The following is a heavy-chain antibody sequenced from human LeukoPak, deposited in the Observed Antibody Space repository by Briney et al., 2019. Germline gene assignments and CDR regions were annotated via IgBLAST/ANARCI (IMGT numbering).Heavy chain of an antibody. V-gene: IGHV1-46*01. Sequence: GASVKVSCKASGYTFTSYYMHWVRQAPGQGLEWMGIINPSGGSTSYAQKFQGRVTMTRDMSTSIVYMELSSLRSEDTAVYYCARVRPDDILTGYPSEFDYWGQGTLVTVSS. D-gene: IGHD3-9*01. CDR1: GYTFTSYY. J-gene: IGHJ4*02. CDR3: ARVRPDDILTGYPSEFDY. CDR2: INPSGGST.